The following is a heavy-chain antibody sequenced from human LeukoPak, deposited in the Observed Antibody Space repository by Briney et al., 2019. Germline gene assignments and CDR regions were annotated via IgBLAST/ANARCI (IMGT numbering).Heavy chain of an antibody. V-gene: IGHV4-59*12. CDR1: GGSISNYY. CDR3: ARSEGVVGVTLIDY. D-gene: IGHD1-26*01. J-gene: IGHJ4*02. Sequence: SETLSLTCTVSGGSISNYYWSWIRQPPGKGLEWIGYVFYSGSTNYNPSLRSRVTISVDTSKNQFSLQLNSVTPEDTAVYYCARSEGVVGVTLIDYWGQGTLVTVSS. CDR2: VFYSGST.